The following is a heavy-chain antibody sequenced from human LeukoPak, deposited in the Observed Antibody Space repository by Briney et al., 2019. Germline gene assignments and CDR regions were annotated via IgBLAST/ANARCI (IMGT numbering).Heavy chain of an antibody. CDR1: GLTFSSYA. V-gene: IGHV3-23*01. D-gene: IGHD3-22*01. CDR3: AKDQRTSDSSGYYYVINWFDP. J-gene: IGHJ5*02. Sequence: GGSLRLSCAASGLTFSSYAMSWVRQAPGKGLEWVSAISGSGGSTYYADSVKGRFTISRDNSKNTLYLQMNSLRAEDTAVYYCAKDQRTSDSSGYYYVINWFDPWGQGTLVTVSS. CDR2: ISGSGGST.